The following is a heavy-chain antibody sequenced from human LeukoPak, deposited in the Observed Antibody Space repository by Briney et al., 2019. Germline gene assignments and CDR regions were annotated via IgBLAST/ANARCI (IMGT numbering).Heavy chain of an antibody. J-gene: IGHJ4*02. CDR2: IIPIFETP. CDR1: GGTFSSYA. V-gene: IGHV1-69*13. D-gene: IGHD3-22*01. Sequence: GASVKVSCKASGGTFSSYAISWVRQDPGQGLEWMGGIIPIFETPTYAQKFHGRVTVTADESTSTVYMELSSLRSEDTAVYYCARGQGWKWGPYYDSSGQLDYWGQGTLVTVSS. CDR3: ARGQGWKWGPYYDSSGQLDY.